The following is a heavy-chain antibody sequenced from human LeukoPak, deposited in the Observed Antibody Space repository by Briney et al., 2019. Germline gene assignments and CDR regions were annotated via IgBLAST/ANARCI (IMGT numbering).Heavy chain of an antibody. J-gene: IGHJ4*02. CDR1: GFTVSSNY. CDR2: IYSDSTT. CDR3: ASGTGRAHSG. Sequence: PGGSLRLSCAASGFTVSSNYMTWVRQAPGKGLEWVSVIYSDSTTYYADSVKGRFTISRDNSKNTLYLQMNSLRAEDTAVYYCASGTGRAHSGWGQGTLATVSS. D-gene: IGHD1-14*01. V-gene: IGHV3-53*01.